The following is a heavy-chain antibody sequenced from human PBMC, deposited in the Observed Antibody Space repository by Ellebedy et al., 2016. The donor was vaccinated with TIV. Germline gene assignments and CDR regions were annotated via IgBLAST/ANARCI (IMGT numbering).Heavy chain of an antibody. CDR2: ISSSGSTI. CDR3: ARVGSSSWPLYYYMDV. D-gene: IGHD6-13*01. J-gene: IGHJ6*03. CDR1: GFTFSDYY. Sequence: GESLKISXAASGFTFSDYYMSWIRQAPGKGLEWVSYISSSGSTIYYADSVKGRFTISRDNAKNSLYLQMNSLRAEDTAVYYCARVGSSSWPLYYYMDVWGKGTTVTVSS. V-gene: IGHV3-11*01.